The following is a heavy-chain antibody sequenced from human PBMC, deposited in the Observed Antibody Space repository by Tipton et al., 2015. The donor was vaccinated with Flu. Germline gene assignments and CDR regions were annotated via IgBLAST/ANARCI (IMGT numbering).Heavy chain of an antibody. CDR3: ARAIAAAGSY. Sequence: SLRLSCAASGFSVSYSYMIWVRQAPGKGLEWLSYISSGGSTTYYADSVKGRFTVSRDNARNSLYLQMNSLRAEDTAVYYCARAIAAAGSYWGQGTLVTVSS. D-gene: IGHD6-13*01. CDR2: ISSGGSTT. CDR1: GFSVSYSY. V-gene: IGHV3-11*04. J-gene: IGHJ4*02.